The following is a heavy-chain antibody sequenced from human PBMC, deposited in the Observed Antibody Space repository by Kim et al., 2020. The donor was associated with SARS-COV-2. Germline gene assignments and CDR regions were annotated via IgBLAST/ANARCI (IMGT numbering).Heavy chain of an antibody. CDR1: GYTFTSYA. CDR2: INTNTGNP. J-gene: IGHJ4*02. V-gene: IGHV7-4-1*02. CDR3: ARDALLRLHLGELSVDY. D-gene: IGHD3-16*02. Sequence: ASVKVSCKASGYTFTSYAMNWVRQAPGQGLEWMGWINTNTGNPTYAQGFTGRFVFSLDTSVSTAYLQISSLKAEDTAVYYCARDALLRLHLGELSVDYWGQGTLVTVSS.